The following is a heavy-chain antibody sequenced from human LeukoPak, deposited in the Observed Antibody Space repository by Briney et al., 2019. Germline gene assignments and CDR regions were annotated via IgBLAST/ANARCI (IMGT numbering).Heavy chain of an antibody. CDR2: IKQDGSAK. V-gene: IGHV3-7*01. CDR3: ATLGYCSSVSCSRAWFDY. Sequence: GGSLRLSCAASGFTFSSYYMSWVRQAPGKGLEWVANIKQDGSAKYYVDSVKGRFTIPRDNAKNSLSLQMNSLRAEDSAVYYCATLGYCSSVSCSRAWFDYWGQGALVTVSS. D-gene: IGHD2-2*01. CDR1: GFTFSSYY. J-gene: IGHJ5*01.